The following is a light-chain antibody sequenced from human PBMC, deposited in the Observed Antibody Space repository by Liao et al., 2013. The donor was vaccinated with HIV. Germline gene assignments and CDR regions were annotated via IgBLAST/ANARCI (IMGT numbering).Light chain of an antibody. CDR1: NIGSKS. V-gene: IGLV3-21*01. CDR2: YDN. Sequence: SYELTQPPSVSVAPGKTARITCGGNNIGSKSVHWYQQRPGQAPVLVIHYDNDRPSGIPERFSGSRSGNTATLTISGTQTMDEADYYCQAWDTGNDHPRVFGGGTKLSVL. CDR3: QAWDTGNDHPRV. J-gene: IGLJ3*02.